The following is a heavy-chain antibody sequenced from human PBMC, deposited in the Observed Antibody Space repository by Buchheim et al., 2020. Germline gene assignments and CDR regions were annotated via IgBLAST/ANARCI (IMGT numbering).Heavy chain of an antibody. J-gene: IGHJ4*02. Sequence: QVQLVESGGDVVQPGRSLRLSCAASQFTFSSHAMHWVRQAPAKGLEWVAVMSYDGGSTMYAESVKGRFTISRDNSKNTLYLQMNSLRAEDTAVYYCARDISDYGVHYYFDYWGQGTL. CDR3: ARDISDYGVHYYFDY. D-gene: IGHD4-17*01. CDR1: QFTFSSHA. CDR2: MSYDGGST. V-gene: IGHV3-30-3*01.